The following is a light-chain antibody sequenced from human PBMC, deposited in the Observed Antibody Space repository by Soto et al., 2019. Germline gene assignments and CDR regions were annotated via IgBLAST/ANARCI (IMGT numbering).Light chain of an antibody. Sequence: QSALTQPPSVSGSPGQSVTISCTGTSSDVGSYNRVSWYQQPPGTAPKLMIYAVSYRPSGVPDRFSGSKSGITASLTISGLQAEDEANYYCSSYTGSSTLVFGGGTKRTVL. CDR2: AVS. V-gene: IGLV2-18*02. CDR3: SSYTGSSTLV. CDR1: SSDVGSYNR. J-gene: IGLJ2*01.